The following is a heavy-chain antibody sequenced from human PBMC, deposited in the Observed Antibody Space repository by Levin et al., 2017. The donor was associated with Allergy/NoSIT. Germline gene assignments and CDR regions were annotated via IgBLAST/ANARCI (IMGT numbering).Heavy chain of an antibody. CDR3: ARGLIVSAGREGF. CDR2: INPKSGDT. J-gene: IGHJ4*02. V-gene: IGHV1-2*06. CDR1: GYTFTDYY. D-gene: IGHD6-13*01. Sequence: ASVKVSCKASGYTFTDYYIHWVRQAPGQGLEWMGRINPKSGDTDPTQKFQGRVTMTRDTSISTAYMDLSSLGSDDTAVYYCARGLIVSAGREGFWGQGTLVTVSS.